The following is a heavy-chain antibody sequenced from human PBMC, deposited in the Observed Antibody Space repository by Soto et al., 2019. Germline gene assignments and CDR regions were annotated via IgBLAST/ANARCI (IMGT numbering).Heavy chain of an antibody. CDR1: GYSFTSYW. V-gene: IGHV5-51*01. CDR2: IYPGDSDT. J-gene: IGHJ4*02. CDR3: ARRAYDFWSGYSSSYYFDY. D-gene: IGHD3-3*01. Sequence: SLKISCKGSGYSFTSYWIGWVRQMPGKGLEWMGIIYPGDSDTRYSPSFQGQVTISADKSISTAYLQWSSLKASDTAMYYCARRAYDFWSGYSSSYYFDYWGQGTLVTVSS.